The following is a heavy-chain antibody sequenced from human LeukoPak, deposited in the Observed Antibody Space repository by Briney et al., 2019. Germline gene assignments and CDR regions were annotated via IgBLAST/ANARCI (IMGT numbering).Heavy chain of an antibody. Sequence: SQTLSLTCAVSGDSASGNIVAWNWIRQSPSRGIEWLGRKYRGFSYYAPSMKSRISISPDTSKNQFSLHLNSVTPEDTAVYFCVRGQYSAFDIWGQGTLVIVSS. V-gene: IGHV6-1*01. CDR2: KYRGFS. D-gene: IGHD2-21*01. CDR3: VRGQYSAFDI. J-gene: IGHJ3*02. CDR1: GDSASGNIVA.